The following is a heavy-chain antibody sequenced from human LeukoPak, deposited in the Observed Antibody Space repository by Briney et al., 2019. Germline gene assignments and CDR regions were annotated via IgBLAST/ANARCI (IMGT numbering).Heavy chain of an antibody. Sequence: GGSLRLSCAASGFTFSSYAMSWVRQAPGKGLEWVSAISGSGGSTYCADSVKGRFTISRDNSKNTLYLQMNSLRAEDTAVYYCAKWGWEVTGTRNDYWGQGTLVTVSS. CDR2: ISGSGGST. CDR1: GFTFSSYA. D-gene: IGHD6-19*01. J-gene: IGHJ4*02. V-gene: IGHV3-23*01. CDR3: AKWGWEVTGTRNDY.